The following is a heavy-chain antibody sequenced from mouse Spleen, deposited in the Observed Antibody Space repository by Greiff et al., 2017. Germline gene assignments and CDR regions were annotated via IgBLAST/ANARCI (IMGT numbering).Heavy chain of an antibody. CDR2: IYPGSGST. J-gene: IGHJ2*01. CDR1: GYTFTSYW. D-gene: IGHD1-1*01. V-gene: IGHV1S22*01. Sequence: LQQPGSELVRPGASVKLSCKASGYTFTSYWMHWVKQRPGQGLEWIGNIYPGSGSTNYDEKFKSKATLTVDTSSSTAYMQLSSLTSEDSAVYYCTRENYVSFDYWGQGTTLTVSS. CDR3: TRENYVSFDY.